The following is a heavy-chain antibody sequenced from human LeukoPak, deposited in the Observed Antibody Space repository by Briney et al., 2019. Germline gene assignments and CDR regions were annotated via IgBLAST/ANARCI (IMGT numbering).Heavy chain of an antibody. CDR3: ARGGMAATRSPFDY. J-gene: IGHJ4*02. CDR2: INHSGST. D-gene: IGHD6-13*01. V-gene: IGHV4-34*01. Sequence: SETLSLTCAVYGGSFSGYYWSWIRQPPGKGPEWIGEINHSGSTNYNPSLKSRVTISVDTSKNQFSLKLSSVTAADTAVYYCARGGMAATRSPFDYWGQGTLVTVSS. CDR1: GGSFSGYY.